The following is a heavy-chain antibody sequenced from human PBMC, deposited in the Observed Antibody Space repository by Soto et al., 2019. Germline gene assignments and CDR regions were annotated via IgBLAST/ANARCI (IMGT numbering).Heavy chain of an antibody. V-gene: IGHV3-33*01. J-gene: IGHJ4*02. CDR2: IWYDGSNK. CDR3: ARGAPTYDFWSGYYD. D-gene: IGHD3-3*01. Sequence: PGGSLRLSCAASGFTFSSYGMHWVRQAPGKGLEWVAVIWYDGSNKYYADSVKGRFTISRDNSKNTLYLQMNSLRAEDTAVYYCARGAPTYDFWSGYYDWGQGTLVTVSS. CDR1: GFTFSSYG.